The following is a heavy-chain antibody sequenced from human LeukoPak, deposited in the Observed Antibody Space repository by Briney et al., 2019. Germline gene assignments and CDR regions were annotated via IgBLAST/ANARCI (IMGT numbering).Heavy chain of an antibody. CDR3: ARGSSDYGDYVDAFDI. CDR1: GRSFSGYY. D-gene: IGHD4-17*01. V-gene: IGHV4-34*01. Sequence: SETLSLTCAVYGRSFSGYYWSWIRQPPGKGLEWIGEINHSGSTNYNPSLKSRVTISVDTSKNQFSLKLSSVTAADTAVYYCARGSSDYGDYVDAFDIWGQGTMVTVSS. J-gene: IGHJ3*02. CDR2: INHSGST.